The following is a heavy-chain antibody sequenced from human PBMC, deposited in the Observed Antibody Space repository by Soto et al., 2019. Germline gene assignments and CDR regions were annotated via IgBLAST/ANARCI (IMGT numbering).Heavy chain of an antibody. CDR1: GYTFTDYY. Sequence: GASVKVSCKASGYTFTDYYLHWVRQAPGQGLEWMGWINPNIGGTNYAQKFQGWVTMNRDTSISTAYMELSRLRSDDTAVYYCARGSRTAADAFDSWGQGTLVTVSS. CDR3: ARGSRTAADAFDS. D-gene: IGHD6-13*01. J-gene: IGHJ4*02. V-gene: IGHV1-2*04. CDR2: INPNIGGT.